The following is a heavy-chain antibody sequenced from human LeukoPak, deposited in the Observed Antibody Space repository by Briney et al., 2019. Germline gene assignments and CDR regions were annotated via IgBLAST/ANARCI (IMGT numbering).Heavy chain of an antibody. V-gene: IGHV1-69*13. CDR2: IIPIFGTA. Sequence: ASVKVSCKASGGTFSSYAISWVRQAPGQGLEWMGGIIPIFGTANYAQKFQGRVTITADESTSTAYMELSSLRSEDTAVYYCARVVLNVVVLAAMPSYWYFDLWGRGTLVTVSS. CDR3: ARVVLNVVVLAAMPSYWYFDL. CDR1: GGTFSSYA. J-gene: IGHJ2*01. D-gene: IGHD2-2*01.